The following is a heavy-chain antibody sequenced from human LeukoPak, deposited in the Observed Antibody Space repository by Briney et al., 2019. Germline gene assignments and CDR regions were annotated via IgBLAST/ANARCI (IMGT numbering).Heavy chain of an antibody. CDR1: GYTFTGYY. V-gene: IGHV1-2*06. CDR3: ARDRGVKERNFDY. D-gene: IGHD3-10*01. J-gene: IGHJ4*02. Sequence: ASVKVSCKASGYTFTGYYMHWVRQAPGQGLEWMGRINPNSGGTNYAQKFQVRVTMTRDTSISTAYMELSRLRSDDTAVYYCARDRGVKERNFDYWGQGTLVTVSS. CDR2: INPNSGGT.